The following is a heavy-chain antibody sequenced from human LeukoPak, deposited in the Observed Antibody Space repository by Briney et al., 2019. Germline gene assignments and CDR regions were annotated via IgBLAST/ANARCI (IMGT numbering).Heavy chain of an antibody. CDR3: ARDNWNYGSSMDV. Sequence: SETLSLTCTVSGGSISSYYWSWIRQPPGKGLEWIGYIYYSGSTNYNPSLKSRVTISVDTSKNQFSLKLGSVTAADTAVYYCARDNWNYGSSMDVWGQGTTVTVSS. V-gene: IGHV4-59*01. CDR2: IYYSGST. D-gene: IGHD1-7*01. J-gene: IGHJ6*02. CDR1: GGSISSYY.